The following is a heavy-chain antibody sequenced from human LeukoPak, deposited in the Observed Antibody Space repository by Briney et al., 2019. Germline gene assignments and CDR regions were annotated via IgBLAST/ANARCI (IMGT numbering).Heavy chain of an antibody. CDR1: GYTFTSYG. CDR2: ISAYNGNT. Sequence: ASVTVSCKASGYTFTSYGISWVRQAPGQGLEWMGWISAYNGNTNYAQKLQGRVTMTTDTSTSTAYMELRSLRSDDTAVYYCARRPPDILTGYYKSGYFDYWGQGTQVTVSS. V-gene: IGHV1-18*01. J-gene: IGHJ4*02. D-gene: IGHD3-9*01. CDR3: ARRPPDILTGYYKSGYFDY.